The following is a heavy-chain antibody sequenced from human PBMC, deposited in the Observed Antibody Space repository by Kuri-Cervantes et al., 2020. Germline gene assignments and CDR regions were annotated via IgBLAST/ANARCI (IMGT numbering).Heavy chain of an antibody. J-gene: IGHJ4*02. CDR3: ARGQGIVVVPAAQDY. V-gene: IGHV3-9*01. CDR1: GFTFDDYA. Sequence: GGSLRLSCAASGFTFDDYAMHWVRQAPGKGLEWVSGISWNSGSIGYADSVKGRFTISRDNAKNSLYLQMNSLRAEDTALYYCARGQGIVVVPAAQDYWGQGTLVTVSS. CDR2: ISWNSGSI. D-gene: IGHD2-2*01.